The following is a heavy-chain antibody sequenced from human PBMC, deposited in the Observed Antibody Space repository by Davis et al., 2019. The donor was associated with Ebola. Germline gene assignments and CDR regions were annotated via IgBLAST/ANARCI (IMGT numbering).Heavy chain of an antibody. CDR1: GFSFSSYW. V-gene: IGHV3-7*03. CDR2: IKQDGSEK. Sequence: GGSLRLSCVASGFSFSSYWMSWVRQAPGKGLEWVANIKQDGSEKYYVDSVKGRFTISRDNAKNSLYLQMNSLRAEDTAVYYCARDRDITIFGVVIMGGEGDYWGQGTLVTVSS. D-gene: IGHD3-3*01. J-gene: IGHJ4*02. CDR3: ARDRDITIFGVVIMGGEGDY.